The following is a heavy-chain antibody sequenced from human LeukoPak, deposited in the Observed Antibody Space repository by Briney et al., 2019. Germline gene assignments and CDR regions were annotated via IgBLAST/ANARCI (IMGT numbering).Heavy chain of an antibody. V-gene: IGHV1-18*01. CDR1: GYPFTSSG. D-gene: IGHD6-13*01. J-gene: IGHJ3*02. Sequence: APVKLSCKASGYPFTSSGIRWLRQAPGHGPEWMAWISFYNGNTNYAQKLKGRFTVTTDTSTSTAYLELRSLRSGDTAVYYCARDLSRSFDGSSWYNDAFDIWGQGIMVTVSS. CDR2: ISFYNGNT. CDR3: ARDLSRSFDGSSWYNDAFDI.